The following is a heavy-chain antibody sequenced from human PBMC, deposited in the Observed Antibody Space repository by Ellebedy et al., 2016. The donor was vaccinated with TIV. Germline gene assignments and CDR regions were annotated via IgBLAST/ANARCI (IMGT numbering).Heavy chain of an antibody. Sequence: GESLKISCAASGFTFSSYSMNWVRQAPGKGLEWVSSISSSGNYIYYADSMKGRFTISRDNAKNSLYLQMNSLRAEDTAVYYCANTWYGRSVDDFDFWGQGTMVTVSS. CDR2: ISSSGNYI. CDR3: ANTWYGRSVDDFDF. CDR1: GFTFSSYS. D-gene: IGHD1-14*01. J-gene: IGHJ3*01. V-gene: IGHV3-21*04.